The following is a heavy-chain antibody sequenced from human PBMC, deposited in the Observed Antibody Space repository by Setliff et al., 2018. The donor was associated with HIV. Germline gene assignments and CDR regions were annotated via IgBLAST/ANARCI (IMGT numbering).Heavy chain of an antibody. D-gene: IGHD1-26*01. CDR3: ARGTVVGATIYYFDY. Sequence: VASVKVSCKASGYTFTGYYLHWVRQAPGQGLQWMGRINPKTGVAHFAQTFQGRVTMTRDTSIGIAFMELSRVKSADTAVYFCARGTVVGATIYYFDYWGQGTLVTVSS. CDR2: INPKTGVA. CDR1: GYTFTGYY. J-gene: IGHJ4*02. V-gene: IGHV1-2*06.